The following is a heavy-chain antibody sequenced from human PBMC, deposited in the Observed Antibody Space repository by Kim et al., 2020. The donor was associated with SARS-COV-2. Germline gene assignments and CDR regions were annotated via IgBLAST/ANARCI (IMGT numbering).Heavy chain of an antibody. D-gene: IGHD6-25*01. Sequence: SETLSLTCTVSGGSISSSSYYWGWIRQPPGKGLEWIRSIYYSGSTYYNPSLKSRVTISVDTSKNQFSLKLSSVTAADTAVYYCARSRGWFDPWGQGTLVT. CDR2: IYYSGST. CDR1: GGSISSSSYY. V-gene: IGHV4-39*01. CDR3: ARSRGWFDP. J-gene: IGHJ5*02.